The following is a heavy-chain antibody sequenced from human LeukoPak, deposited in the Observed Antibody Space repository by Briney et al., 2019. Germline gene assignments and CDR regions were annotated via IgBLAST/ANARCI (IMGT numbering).Heavy chain of an antibody. Sequence: SETLSLTCTVSGYSISNGYYWGWIRQPPGKGLEWVGSISHRGSTHYNPSLRSRITISLDRSKQKFPLKLTSVAAADTAVYFCARGAEYYAIWRGYAGYSDYWGQGISVTVSS. D-gene: IGHD3-3*01. V-gene: IGHV4-38-2*02. CDR1: GYSISNGYY. J-gene: IGHJ4*02. CDR2: ISHRGST. CDR3: ARGAEYYAIWRGYAGYSDY.